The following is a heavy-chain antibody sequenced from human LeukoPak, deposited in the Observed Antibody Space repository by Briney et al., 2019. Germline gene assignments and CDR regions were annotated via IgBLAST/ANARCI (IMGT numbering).Heavy chain of an antibody. CDR1: GGSFSGYY. CDR3: APGGYIGYGHAFDI. J-gene: IGHJ3*02. V-gene: IGHV4-34*01. Sequence: PSETLSLTCAVYGGSFSGYYWGWIRQPPGKGLEWIASIYYSGSTYYNPSLKSRVTISVDTSKNHLSLILSSVTAADTAVYYCAPGGYIGYGHAFDIWGQGTMVTVPS. D-gene: IGHD5-12*01. CDR2: IYYSGST.